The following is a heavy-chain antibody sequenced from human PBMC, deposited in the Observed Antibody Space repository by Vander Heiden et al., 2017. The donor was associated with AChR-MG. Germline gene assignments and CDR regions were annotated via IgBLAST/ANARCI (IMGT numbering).Heavy chain of an antibody. CDR1: VCSICSTSYY. D-gene: IGHD4-4*01. CDR3: ARHWPSVTTSLFNYYYYGMDV. J-gene: IGHJ6*04. Sequence: QLQLQELAPGLVKPSETLSLTCTVPVCSICSTSYYWAGSRRPPGKELEWIGSMYYSGSTYYNPSLESRVTISVETSKNQFSMKLGSGTAADTAVYYCARHWPSVTTSLFNYYYYGMDVWGKGTTVTVSS. CDR2: MYYSGST. V-gene: IGHV4-39*01.